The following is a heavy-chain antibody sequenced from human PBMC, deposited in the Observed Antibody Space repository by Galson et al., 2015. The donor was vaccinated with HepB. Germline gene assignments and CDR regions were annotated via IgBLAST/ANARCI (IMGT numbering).Heavy chain of an antibody. J-gene: IGHJ4*01. CDR2: ISGSGDYI. CDR3: ARENKYESSNHNPFDS. CDR1: GFTFSRYS. V-gene: IGHV3-21*01. Sequence: SLRLSCADSGFTFSRYSMNWVRQAPGKGLEWVSSISGSGDYIYYADSVKGRFTISRDNARNALLLQVDSLRADDTAVYYCARENKYESSNHNPFDSCRHATLVTVST. D-gene: IGHD3-22*01.